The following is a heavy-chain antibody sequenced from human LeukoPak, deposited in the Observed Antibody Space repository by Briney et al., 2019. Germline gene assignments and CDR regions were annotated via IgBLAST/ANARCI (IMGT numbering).Heavy chain of an antibody. Sequence: PGGSLRLSCEASGFNVSSNYMTWVRQAPGKGLEWVSLIYGDGTTDYADSVEGRFHISRHNSKNTLYLQMNSLRAEDTAVYYCARGIIYLDYWGQGTLVTVSS. CDR1: GFNVSSNY. J-gene: IGHJ4*02. CDR2: IYGDGTT. CDR3: ARGIIYLDY. V-gene: IGHV3-53*04. D-gene: IGHD3-10*01.